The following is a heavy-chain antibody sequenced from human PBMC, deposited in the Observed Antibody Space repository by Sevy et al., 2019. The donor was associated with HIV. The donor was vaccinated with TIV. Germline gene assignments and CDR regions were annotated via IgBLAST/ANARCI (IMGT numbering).Heavy chain of an antibody. J-gene: IGHJ4*02. Sequence: GGSLRLSCEVSGFTFSTYWMTWVRQAPGKGLEWVANIKQDGTETSYVDSVRGRFIISRDNAKKSLYLQLDNLRVEDTAVYYCARALADWGSFHYSLWGQGTLVTVSS. CDR2: IKQDGTET. V-gene: IGHV3-7*01. D-gene: IGHD3-16*02. CDR3: ARALADWGSFHYSL. CDR1: GFTFSTYW.